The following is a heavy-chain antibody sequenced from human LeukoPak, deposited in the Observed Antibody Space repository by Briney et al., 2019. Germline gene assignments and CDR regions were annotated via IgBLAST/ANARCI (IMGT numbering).Heavy chain of an antibody. CDR2: FYNSGSS. CDR3: AVDTLGAATGVNMAV. J-gene: IGHJ6*03. CDR1: GGSISDYY. Sequence: SETLSLTCTVSGGSISDYYRGWIRQPPGKGLEWIGYFYNSGSSTYNPSLKSRVTISVDTSKEQFSLKVNSVTAADTAVYYCAVDTLGAATGVNMAVWGKGATVIITS. D-gene: IGHD2-15*01. V-gene: IGHV4-59*12.